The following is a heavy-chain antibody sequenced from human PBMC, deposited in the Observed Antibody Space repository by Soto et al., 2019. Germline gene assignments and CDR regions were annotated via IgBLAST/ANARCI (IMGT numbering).Heavy chain of an antibody. CDR1: GFTFSSYA. CDR2: ISGSGGST. V-gene: IGHV3-23*01. J-gene: IGHJ4*02. CDR3: AKRIRGSGSYTYYFDY. Sequence: PGESLRLTYAASGFTFSSYAMSWVRQAPGKGLEWVSAISGSGGSTYYADSVKVRFTISRDNSKNTLYLQMNSLRAEDTAVYYCAKRIRGSGSYTYYFDYCGQGTLVTVSS. D-gene: IGHD3-10*01.